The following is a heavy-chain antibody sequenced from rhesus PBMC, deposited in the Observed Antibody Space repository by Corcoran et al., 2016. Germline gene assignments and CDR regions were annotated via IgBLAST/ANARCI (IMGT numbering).Heavy chain of an antibody. CDR1: GYSISSGYG. J-gene: IGHJ1*01. Sequence: QLQLQESGPGLVKPSETLSLTCAVSGYSISSGYGWSWIRQPPGKGLEWIGQFYGGSGSTYYNPSLKSRVTVSKDTSKNQFSLRLSSVTAADTAVYYCASLASSGVSFEFWGQGALVTVSS. D-gene: IGHD6-25*01. CDR2: FYGGSGST. V-gene: IGHV4-127*01. CDR3: ASLASSGVSFEF.